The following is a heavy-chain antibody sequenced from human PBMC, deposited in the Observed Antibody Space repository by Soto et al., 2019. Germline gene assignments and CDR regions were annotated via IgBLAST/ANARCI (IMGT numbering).Heavy chain of an antibody. CDR3: AKDRGGGFDY. Sequence: GGSLRLSCTASRFTFRSYSMNWVRQAPGKGLEWVSAITDTGGTTYYADSVKGRFTISRDNSKNTLVLQMNSLRAEDTAVYYCAKDRGGGFDYLGQGALVTVSS. V-gene: IGHV3-23*01. D-gene: IGHD3-16*01. CDR2: ITDTGGTT. CDR1: RFTFRSYS. J-gene: IGHJ4*02.